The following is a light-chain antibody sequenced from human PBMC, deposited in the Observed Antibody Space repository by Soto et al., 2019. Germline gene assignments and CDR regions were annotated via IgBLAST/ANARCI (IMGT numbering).Light chain of an antibody. J-gene: IGKJ1*01. Sequence: AIQMTQSPSSLSASVGDRVTITCRASQGIRDELGWYQQKAGKAPNLLISAASRLQSGVPSRFSGRGSGTDFTLTISSLQLEDFATYYCLQDYDYPRTFGQGTKVDIK. CDR1: QGIRDE. V-gene: IGKV1-6*01. CDR3: LQDYDYPRT. CDR2: AAS.